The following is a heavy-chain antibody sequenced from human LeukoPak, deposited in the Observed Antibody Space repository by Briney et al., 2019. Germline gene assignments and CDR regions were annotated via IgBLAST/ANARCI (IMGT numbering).Heavy chain of an antibody. V-gene: IGHV4-59*04. CDR1: GASIDSYY. Sequence: SETLSLTCTISGASIDSYYWSWIRQPPGMGLEWIGSIYYTGNTYYNASLKSQVSISIDTSKNQFSLKLTSVTAADTAVYYCARQTGSGLFILPGGQGTLVTVSS. CDR3: ARQTGSGLFILP. D-gene: IGHD3/OR15-3a*01. J-gene: IGHJ4*02. CDR2: IYYTGNT.